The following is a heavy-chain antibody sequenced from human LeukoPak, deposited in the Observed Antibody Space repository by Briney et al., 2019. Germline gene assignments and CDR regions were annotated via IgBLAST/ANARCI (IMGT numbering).Heavy chain of an antibody. D-gene: IGHD1/OR15-1a*01. CDR2: IYPGDSDT. J-gene: IGHJ6*03. CDR3: ARLNRNSYYYYYYMDV. Sequence: GESLKISCKGSGYSFTSYWIGWVRQMPGKGLEWMGIIYPGDSDTRYSPSFQGQVTISADKSISTAYPQWSSLKASDTAMYYCARLNRNSYYYYYYMDVWGKGTTVTISS. V-gene: IGHV5-51*01. CDR1: GYSFTSYW.